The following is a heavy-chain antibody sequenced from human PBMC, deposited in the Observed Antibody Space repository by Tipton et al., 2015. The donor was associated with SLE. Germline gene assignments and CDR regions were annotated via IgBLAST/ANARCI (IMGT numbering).Heavy chain of an antibody. CDR3: ARGGDYDDY. CDR1: GSSISSYY. CDR2: IYYSGST. D-gene: IGHD4-17*01. Sequence: TLSLTCTVSGSSISSYYWSWIRQPPGKGLEWIGYIYYSGSTNYNPSLKSRVTISVDTSKNQFSLKLSSVTAADTAVYYCARGGDYDDYWGQGTLVTVSS. V-gene: IGHV4-59*01. J-gene: IGHJ4*02.